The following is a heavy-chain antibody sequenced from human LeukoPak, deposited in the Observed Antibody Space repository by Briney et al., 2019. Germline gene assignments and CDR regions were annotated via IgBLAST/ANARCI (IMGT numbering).Heavy chain of an antibody. CDR1: GFTFSSYS. CDR2: ISSSSSTI. D-gene: IGHD6-13*01. J-gene: IGHJ6*03. V-gene: IGHV3-48*01. CDR3: ARDIGAAAPPRYYYYYMDV. Sequence: GVTLRLSCAASGFTFSSYSMNWVPQAPGKGLEGVSYISSSSSTIYYADSVKGRFTISRDNAKNSLYLQMNSLRAEDTAVYYCARDIGAAAPPRYYYYYMDVWGKGTTVTVSS.